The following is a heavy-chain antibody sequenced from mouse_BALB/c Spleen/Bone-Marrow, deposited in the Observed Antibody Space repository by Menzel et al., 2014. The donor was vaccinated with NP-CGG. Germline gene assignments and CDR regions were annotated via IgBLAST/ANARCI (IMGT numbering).Heavy chain of an antibody. CDR1: GYVFTSYN. CDR3: ARFDPNYYGSSYGYFDV. V-gene: IGHV1S135*01. CDR2: IDPYNGGT. Sequence: LVESGPELVKPGASGKVSCKASGYVFTSYNMYWVKQSHGKSLEWIGYIDPYNGGTSYNQKFKGKATLTVDKSSSTAYMHLNSLTSEDSAVYYCARFDPNYYGSSYGYFDVWGAGTTVTVSS. D-gene: IGHD1-1*01. J-gene: IGHJ1*01.